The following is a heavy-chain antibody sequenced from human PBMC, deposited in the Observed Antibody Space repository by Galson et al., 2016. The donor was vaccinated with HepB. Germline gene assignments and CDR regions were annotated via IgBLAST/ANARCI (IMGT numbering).Heavy chain of an antibody. J-gene: IGHJ4*02. CDR2: MAGVGGNT. D-gene: IGHD3-16*02. V-gene: IGHV3-23*01. CDR1: GFTFSDYG. CDR3: ARDVGGIMFDY. Sequence: SPRLSCAASGFTFSDYGMAWVRQAPGRGLEWVATMAGVGGNTHYPDSVKGRFTISRDNSKNTLSLQMNSLRAEDTALYYCARDVGGIMFDYWGQGTLVTVSS.